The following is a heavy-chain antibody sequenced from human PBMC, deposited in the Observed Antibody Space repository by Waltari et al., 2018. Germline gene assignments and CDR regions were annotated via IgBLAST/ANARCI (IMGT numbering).Heavy chain of an antibody. CDR1: GFTFSRYS. D-gene: IGHD5-12*01. CDR3: AKGGWLDPFDY. V-gene: IGHV3-21*01. Sequence: EVQLVESGGGLVMPGGSLRLSCAASGFTFSRYSMNWSRQAPGKGLEWVSSISSSSSYIYYADSVKGRFTISRDNAKNTLYLQMNSLRAEDTAVYYCAKGGWLDPFDYWGQGTLVTVSS. CDR2: ISSSSSYI. J-gene: IGHJ4*02.